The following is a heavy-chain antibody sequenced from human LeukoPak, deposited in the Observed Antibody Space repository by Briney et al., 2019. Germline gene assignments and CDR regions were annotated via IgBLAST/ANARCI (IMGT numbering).Heavy chain of an antibody. CDR2: IKQDGSEK. CDR3: ATYRFLGS. CDR1: GFTFSTFW. D-gene: IGHD2-2*02. J-gene: IGHJ5*02. Sequence: GGSLRLSCVASGFTFSTFWMAWVRQAPGKGLEWVANIKQDGSEKYYVDSVKGRFTISRDNAKSSLYLQMNSLRAEDTAVYYCATYRFLGSWGQGTLVTVSS. V-gene: IGHV3-7*01.